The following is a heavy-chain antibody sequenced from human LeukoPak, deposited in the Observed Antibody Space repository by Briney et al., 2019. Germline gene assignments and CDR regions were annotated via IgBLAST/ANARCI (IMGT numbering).Heavy chain of an antibody. V-gene: IGHV1-2*02. CDR3: ATGNYSSGWYPLDY. Sequence: GASVKVSCKASGYTFTGYYMHWVRQAPGQGLEWMGWFSPNGGGTNYAQNFQDRVTMTRDTSLSTAYMELSSLRSDDTAVYYCATGNYSSGWYPLDYWGPGTLVTVSS. D-gene: IGHD6-19*01. CDR1: GYTFTGYY. J-gene: IGHJ4*02. CDR2: FSPNGGGT.